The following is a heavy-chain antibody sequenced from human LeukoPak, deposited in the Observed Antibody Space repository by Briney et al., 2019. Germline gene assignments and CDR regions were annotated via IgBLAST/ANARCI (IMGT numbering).Heavy chain of an antibody. J-gene: IGHJ4*02. CDR3: ARSHYYDSSGYYTEIGY. CDR1: GYTFTSHY. Sequence: ASVKVSCKASGYTFTSHYMHWVRQAPGQGLEWMGWINPNSGGTNYAQKFRGRVTMTRDTSISTAYMELSRLRSDDTAVYYCARSHYYDSSGYYTEIGYWGQGTLVTVSS. V-gene: IGHV1-2*02. CDR2: INPNSGGT. D-gene: IGHD3-22*01.